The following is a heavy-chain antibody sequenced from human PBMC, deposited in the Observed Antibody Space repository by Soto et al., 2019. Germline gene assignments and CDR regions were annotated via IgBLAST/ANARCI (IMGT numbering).Heavy chain of an antibody. J-gene: IGHJ3*02. CDR1: GFSLSTSGVG. V-gene: IGHV2-5*02. Sequence: QITLKESGPTLVKPTQTLTLTCTFSGFSLSTSGVGVGWIRQPPGKALEWLALIYWDDDKRYSPSLKSRLTITKDPSKNQVVLTMTNMDPVDTATYYCAHSRITMIVVVGDAFDIWGQGTMVTVSS. CDR2: IYWDDDK. D-gene: IGHD3-22*01. CDR3: AHSRITMIVVVGDAFDI.